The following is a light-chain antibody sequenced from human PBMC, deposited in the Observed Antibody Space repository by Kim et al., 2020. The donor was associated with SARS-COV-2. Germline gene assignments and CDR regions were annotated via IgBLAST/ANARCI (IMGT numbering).Light chain of an antibody. CDR2: NRN. CDR3: HSRGISGDLLV. J-gene: IGLJ3*02. CDR1: SRQSDY. Sequence: GRRIRIKCQGDSRQSDYPSREKQKPAPAPVLVIYNRNTRPSAVPDRVSGSSSGDAASMTSTGAQAEDESYYYCHSRGISGDLLVFGGGTKLTVL. V-gene: IGLV3-19*01.